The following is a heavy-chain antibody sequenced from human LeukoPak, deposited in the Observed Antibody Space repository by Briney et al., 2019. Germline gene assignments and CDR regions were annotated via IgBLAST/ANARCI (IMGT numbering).Heavy chain of an antibody. J-gene: IGHJ4*02. CDR1: GYTFTGYY. CDR2: INPNSGGT. CDR3: AREHSGSYVEDYFGY. V-gene: IGHV1-2*06. Sequence: GASVKVSCKASGYTFTGYYMHWVRQAPGQGLEWMGRINPNSGGTNYAQKFQGRVTMTRDTSISTAYMELSSLRSEDTAVYYCAREHSGSYVEDYFGYWGQGTLVTVSS. D-gene: IGHD1-26*01.